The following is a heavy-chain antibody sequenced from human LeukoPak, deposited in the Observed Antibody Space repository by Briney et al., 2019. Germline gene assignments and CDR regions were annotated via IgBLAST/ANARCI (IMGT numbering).Heavy chain of an antibody. CDR2: FYHGGST. V-gene: IGHV4-38-2*02. Sequence: SETLSLTCTVSGYSISTGYYWDWIRQPPGKGLEWIGTFYHGGSTYYNPSLKSRVTISVDTSKNQFSLKLTSVTAADTAVYYCARHPSGRMWLQQGGWFDPWGQGTLVTVSS. D-gene: IGHD5-24*01. CDR3: ARHPSGRMWLQQGGWFDP. J-gene: IGHJ5*02. CDR1: GYSISTGYY.